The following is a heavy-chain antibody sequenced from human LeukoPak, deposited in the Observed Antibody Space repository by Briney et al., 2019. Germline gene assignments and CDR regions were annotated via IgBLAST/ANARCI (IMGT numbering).Heavy chain of an antibody. CDR1: GFTFSDLW. D-gene: IGHD1-26*01. CDR2: IEPGGTDK. J-gene: IGHJ3*02. CDR3: ARGSREPGASEI. Sequence: GGSLRLSCAASGFTFSDLWMDWVRQAPGKGLEWVASIEPGGTDKWYVDSVKGRFTASRDNARDSLSLQMNSLRVEDTAVYYCARGSREPGASEIWGQVTMVTVSS. V-gene: IGHV3-7*03.